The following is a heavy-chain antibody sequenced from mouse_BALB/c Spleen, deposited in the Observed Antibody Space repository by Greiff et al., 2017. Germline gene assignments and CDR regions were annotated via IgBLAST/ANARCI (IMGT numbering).Heavy chain of an antibody. Sequence: EVQLQQSGPGLVKPSQSLSLTCTVTGYSITSDYAWNWIRQCPGNKLEWMGYISYSGSTSYNPSLKSRISITRDTSKNQFFLQLNSVTTEDTATYYCARRGDYGDYWGQGTTLTVSS. D-gene: IGHD1-2*01. J-gene: IGHJ2*01. V-gene: IGHV3-2*02. CDR1: GYSITSDYA. CDR2: ISYSGST. CDR3: ARRGDYGDY.